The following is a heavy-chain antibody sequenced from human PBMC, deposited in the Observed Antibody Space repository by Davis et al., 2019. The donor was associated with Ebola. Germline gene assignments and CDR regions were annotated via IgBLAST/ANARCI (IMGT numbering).Heavy chain of an antibody. CDR2: ISSSGGGT. V-gene: IGHV3-23*01. Sequence: GESLKISCAASGFTFSSYAMSWVRQAPGKGLEWVSAISSSGGGTYYADSVKGRFTISRDNSKNTLYLQMNSLRAEDTAVYYCAKPTQSSSGVGRYFDYWGQGTLVTVSS. CDR3: AKPTQSSSGVGRYFDY. CDR1: GFTFSSYA. J-gene: IGHJ4*02. D-gene: IGHD6-6*01.